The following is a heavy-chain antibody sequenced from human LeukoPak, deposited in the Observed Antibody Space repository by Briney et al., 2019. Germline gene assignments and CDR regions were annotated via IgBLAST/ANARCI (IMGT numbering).Heavy chain of an antibody. V-gene: IGHV3-48*01. CDR3: TKGGPYYYYYMDV. CDR1: GFTFSTYS. Sequence: PGGSLRLSCGASGFTFSTYSMNWVRQAPGKGLEWVSYISSSSSTIYYADSVKGRFTVSRDNVKNSLYLQMNSLRAEDTAVYYCTKGGPYYYYYMDVWAKGTTVTVSS. CDR2: ISSSSSTI. J-gene: IGHJ6*03.